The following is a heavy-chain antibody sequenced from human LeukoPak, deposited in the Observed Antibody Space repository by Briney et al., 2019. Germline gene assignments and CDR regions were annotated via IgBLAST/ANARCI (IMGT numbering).Heavy chain of an antibody. Sequence: GGSLRLSCVASVFSFSSYAISWVRQAPGKGLEWVSAISGSGGSTYYADSVKGRFTISRDNSKNTLYLQMNSLRAEDTAVYYCAKDLDVVVVAATEIDAFDIWGQGTMVTVSS. D-gene: IGHD2-15*01. CDR2: ISGSGGST. CDR1: VFSFSSYA. J-gene: IGHJ3*02. CDR3: AKDLDVVVVAATEIDAFDI. V-gene: IGHV3-23*01.